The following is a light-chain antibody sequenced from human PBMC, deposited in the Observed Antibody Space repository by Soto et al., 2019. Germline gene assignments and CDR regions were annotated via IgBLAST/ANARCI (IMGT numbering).Light chain of an antibody. CDR1: QRVGGSY. V-gene: IGKV3-20*01. CDR3: QHYGTAPWT. J-gene: IGKJ1*01. CDR2: GAS. Sequence: EIVLTQSPGTLSLSPGERATLSCRASQRVGGSYLAWYQQKPGQAPRLLIYGASSRATGIPDRFSGRGSGTDFTLTISRLEPEDFAVYNCQHYGTAPWTFGQGTKVEIK.